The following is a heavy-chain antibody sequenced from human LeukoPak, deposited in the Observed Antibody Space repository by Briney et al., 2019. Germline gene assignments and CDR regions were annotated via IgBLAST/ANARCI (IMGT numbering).Heavy chain of an antibody. CDR1: GFTFSSYG. V-gene: IGHV3-23*01. CDR3: ARDSGSYLQPTDY. D-gene: IGHD1-26*01. CDR2: ITGNGGST. Sequence: GGSLRLSCAASGFTFSSYGMHWVRQAPGKGLEWVSSITGNGGSTYYADSVKGRFTISRDNSKNTLYLQMDSLRAEDTAVYHCARDSGSYLQPTDYWGQGTLVTVSS. J-gene: IGHJ4*02.